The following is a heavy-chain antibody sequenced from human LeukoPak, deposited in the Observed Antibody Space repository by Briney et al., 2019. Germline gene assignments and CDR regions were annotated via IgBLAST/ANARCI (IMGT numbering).Heavy chain of an antibody. Sequence: ASVTVSCKASGCTFTSYDINWVRPATGQGLEWMGWMNPNSGNTGYAQKFQGRVTMTRNTSISTAYMELSSLRSEDTAVYYCARHPPGGYSYQKGNWFDPWGQGTLVTVSS. CDR2: MNPNSGNT. J-gene: IGHJ5*02. CDR1: GCTFTSYD. CDR3: ARHPPGGYSYQKGNWFDP. D-gene: IGHD5-18*01. V-gene: IGHV1-8*01.